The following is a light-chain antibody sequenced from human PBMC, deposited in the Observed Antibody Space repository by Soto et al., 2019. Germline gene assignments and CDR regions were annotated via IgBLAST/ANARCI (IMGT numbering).Light chain of an antibody. CDR2: GTS. V-gene: IGKV3-20*01. CDR3: QQYGSSPPTT. Sequence: EIVLTQSPGTLSLSPGERATLSCRASQTIKSNYLAWYQQKPGQAPRLLIYGTSSRATGISDRFSGSGSGTDFTLTISRVDPEDFAVYFCQQYGSSPPTTFGQGTKVDIK. CDR1: QTIKSNY. J-gene: IGKJ1*01.